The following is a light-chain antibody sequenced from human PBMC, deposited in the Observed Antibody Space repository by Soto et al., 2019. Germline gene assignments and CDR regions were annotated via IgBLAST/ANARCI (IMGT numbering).Light chain of an antibody. CDR3: QQYNNWPPHT. CDR1: QRVSSN. CDR2: GAS. V-gene: IGKV3-15*01. J-gene: IGKJ2*01. Sequence: EIVMTQSPATLSVSPGERATLSCRASQRVSSNLAWYQQKPGPAPRLLIYGASTRATGIPARFSGSGSGTEFTLTISSLQSEDFAVYYCQQYNNWPPHTFGQGTKVDIK.